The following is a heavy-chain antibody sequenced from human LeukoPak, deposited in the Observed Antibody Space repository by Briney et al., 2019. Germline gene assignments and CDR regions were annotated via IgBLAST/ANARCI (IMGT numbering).Heavy chain of an antibody. CDR2: IYYSGST. D-gene: IGHD5-24*01. CDR3: ARQGDGYTYFDY. CDR1: GGSFSGYY. J-gene: IGHJ4*02. Sequence: PSETLSLTCAVYGGSFSGYYWSWIRQPPGKGLEWIGYIYYSGSTNYNPSLKSRVTISVDTSKNQFSLKLSSVTAADTAVYYCARQGDGYTYFDYWGQGTLVTVSS. V-gene: IGHV4-59*08.